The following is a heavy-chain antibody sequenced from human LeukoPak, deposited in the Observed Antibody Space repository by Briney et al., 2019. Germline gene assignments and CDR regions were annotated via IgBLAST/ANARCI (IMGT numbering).Heavy chain of an antibody. J-gene: IGHJ3*02. Sequence: ASVKVSCKASGGTFSSYAISWVRQAPGQGLEWMGGIIPIFGTANYAQKFQGRVTMTRDTSISTAYMELSRLRSDDTAVYYCARAVGYCSSTSCSWEDAFDIWGQGTMVTVSS. V-gene: IGHV1-69*05. CDR2: IIPIFGTA. D-gene: IGHD2-2*01. CDR3: ARAVGYCSSTSCSWEDAFDI. CDR1: GGTFSSYA.